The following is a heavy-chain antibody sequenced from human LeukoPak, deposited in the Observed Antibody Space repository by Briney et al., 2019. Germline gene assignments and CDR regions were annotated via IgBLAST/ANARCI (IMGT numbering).Heavy chain of an antibody. CDR3: ASGESFYR. V-gene: IGHV4-4*07. J-gene: IGHJ5*02. CDR2: VCPSGGT. CDR1: GGSISSFC. Sequence: PSETLSLTCTVSGGSISSFCWSWIRQPAGKGLEWIGRVCPSGGTNYNPSLKSRVTMSVDASKIQFSLKLTSVTATDTAVYYCASGESFYRWGQGTLVTVSS.